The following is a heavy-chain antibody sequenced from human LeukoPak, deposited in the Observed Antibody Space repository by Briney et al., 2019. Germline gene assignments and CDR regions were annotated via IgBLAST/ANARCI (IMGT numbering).Heavy chain of an antibody. CDR2: IYYSGST. Sequence: PSETLSLTCTVSGGSVSSGGYYWSWIRQPPGKGLEWIGYIYYSGSTNYNPSLKSRVTISVDTSKNQFSLKLSSVTAADTAVYYCARVTYSSGRGFDYWGQGTLVTVSS. CDR3: ARVTYSSGRGFDY. CDR1: GGSVSSGGYY. V-gene: IGHV4-61*08. D-gene: IGHD6-19*01. J-gene: IGHJ4*02.